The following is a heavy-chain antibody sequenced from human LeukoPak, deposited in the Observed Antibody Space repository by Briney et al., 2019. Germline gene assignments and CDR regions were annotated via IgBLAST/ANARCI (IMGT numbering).Heavy chain of an antibody. V-gene: IGHV3-30*02. D-gene: IGHD3-22*01. J-gene: IGHJ4*02. CDR1: GFTFSTYN. Sequence: GGSLRLSCAASGFTFSTYNMNWVRQAPGKGLEWVAFIRYDGSNKYYADSVKGRFTISRDNSKNTLYLQLNSLRAEDTAVYYCAKSFYYAFEYWGQGTLVTVSS. CDR3: AKSFYYAFEY. CDR2: IRYDGSNK.